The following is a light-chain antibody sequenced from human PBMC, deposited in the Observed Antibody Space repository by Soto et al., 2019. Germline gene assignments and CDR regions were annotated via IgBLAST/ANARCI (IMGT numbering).Light chain of an antibody. CDR3: QQYNNWPPRHT. CDR1: QSVTNN. V-gene: IGKV3D-15*01. Sequence: ELVMTQSPVTLSVSPGERATLSCRASQSVTNNLAWYQQKPGQPPKLVLYGVSTRAAGIPARFNGSGSGTEFTLTISSLQSEDFAVYYCQQYNNWPPRHTFGQGTKLEIK. J-gene: IGKJ2*01. CDR2: GVS.